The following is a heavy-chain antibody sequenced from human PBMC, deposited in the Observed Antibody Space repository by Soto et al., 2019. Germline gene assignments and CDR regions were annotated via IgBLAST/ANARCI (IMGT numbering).Heavy chain of an antibody. CDR3: AGERETSSWFLSGFEY. D-gene: IGHD6-19*01. CDR1: GFIFSDYA. Sequence: QVQLVESGGGVVRPGRSLRLSCSASGFIFSDYAMHWVRQAPGKGMEWVAAISDDGSKKHYVDSVKGRFSISRDKSRNTVFLQMNSLRAEDTAVYFCAGERETSSWFLSGFEYWGQGTLVTVSS. CDR2: ISDDGSKK. J-gene: IGHJ4*02. V-gene: IGHV3-30-3*01.